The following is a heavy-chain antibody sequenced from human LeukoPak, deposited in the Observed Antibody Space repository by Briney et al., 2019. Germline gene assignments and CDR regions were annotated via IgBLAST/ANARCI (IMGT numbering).Heavy chain of an antibody. CDR2: IYTSGST. J-gene: IGHJ4*02. V-gene: IGHV4-61*02. CDR1: GGSISSGSYY. D-gene: IGHD3-22*01. Sequence: SETLSLTCTVSGGSISSGSYYWSWIRQPAGKGLEWIGRIYTSGSTNYNPSLKSRVTISVDTSKNQFSLKLSSVTAADTAVYYCARYYYYDSSGFDYWGQGTLVTVSS. CDR3: ARYYYYDSSGFDY.